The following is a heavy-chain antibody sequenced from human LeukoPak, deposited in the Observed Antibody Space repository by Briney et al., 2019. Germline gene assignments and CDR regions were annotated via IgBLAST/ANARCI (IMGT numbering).Heavy chain of an antibody. V-gene: IGHV1-2*02. CDR1: GYTFTGSY. CDR2: INPNSGGT. J-gene: IGHJ6*03. Sequence: GASVKVSCKASGYTFTGSYMHWVRQAPGQGLEWMGWINPNSGGTNYAQKFQGRVTMTRDTSISTAYMELSRLRSDDTAVYYCARAVAARTYYYYYYMDVWGKGTTVTVSS. D-gene: IGHD6-6*01. CDR3: ARAVAARTYYYYYYMDV.